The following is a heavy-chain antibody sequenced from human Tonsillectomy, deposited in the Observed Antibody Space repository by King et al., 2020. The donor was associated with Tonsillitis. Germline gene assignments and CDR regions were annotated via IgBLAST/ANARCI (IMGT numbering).Heavy chain of an antibody. J-gene: IGHJ3*02. CDR3: ASHLSHDAFDI. Sequence: VQLVESGGGLVKPGGSLRLSCAASGFTFSSYSMNWVCQAPGKGLEWVSSISSSSSYIYYSDSVKGRFTISRDNAQNSLYLQMNSLRAEDTAVYYCASHLSHDAFDIWGQGTMVTVSS. V-gene: IGHV3-21*01. CDR1: GFTFSSYS. CDR2: ISSSSSYI.